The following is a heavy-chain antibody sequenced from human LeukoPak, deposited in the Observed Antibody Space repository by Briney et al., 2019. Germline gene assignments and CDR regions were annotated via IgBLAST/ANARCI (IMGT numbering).Heavy chain of an antibody. Sequence: ASVKVSCKASGYTFTTYYMHWVRKAPGQGLEWMGWINPNSGGTNFAQKFQGRVSMTRDTSISTAYMELSRLRSDDTAVFHCARELGSGYYRYFDYWGQGTLVTVSS. V-gene: IGHV1-2*02. D-gene: IGHD3-22*01. CDR1: GYTFTTYY. J-gene: IGHJ4*02. CDR3: ARELGSGYYRYFDY. CDR2: INPNSGGT.